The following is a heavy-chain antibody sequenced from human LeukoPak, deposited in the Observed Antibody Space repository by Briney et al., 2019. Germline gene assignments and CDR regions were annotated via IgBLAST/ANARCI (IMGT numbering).Heavy chain of an antibody. J-gene: IGHJ3*02. CDR3: ARGPYYYYGSGRPTPDAFDI. CDR1: GGSFSGYY. V-gene: IGHV4-34*01. D-gene: IGHD3-10*01. Sequence: PSETLSLTCAVYGGSFSGYYWSWIRQPPGKGLEWIGEINHSGSANYNPSLESRVTISVDTSKNQFSLKLSSVTAADTAVYYCARGPYYYYGSGRPTPDAFDIWGQGTMVTVSS. CDR2: INHSGSA.